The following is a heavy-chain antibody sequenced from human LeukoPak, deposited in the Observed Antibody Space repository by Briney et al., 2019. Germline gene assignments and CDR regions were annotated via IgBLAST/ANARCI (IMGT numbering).Heavy chain of an antibody. J-gene: IGHJ4*02. Sequence: GGSLRLSCAASGFTFSSYWMNWARQAPGKGLEWVASINHNGNVNYYVDSVKGRFTISRDNAKNSLYLQMNSQRAEDTAVYYCARERYGNYNWGQGTLVTVSS. CDR2: INHNGNVN. CDR3: ARERYGNYN. CDR1: GFTFSSYW. D-gene: IGHD4-11*01. V-gene: IGHV3-7*03.